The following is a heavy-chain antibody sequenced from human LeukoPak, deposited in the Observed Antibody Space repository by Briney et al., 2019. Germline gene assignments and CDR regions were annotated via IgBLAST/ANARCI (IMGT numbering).Heavy chain of an antibody. V-gene: IGHV3-23*01. CDR3: AKDTSIGKYCTNGVCSPFDY. CDR1: GFTFSRDA. CDR2: ISDSGDYT. J-gene: IGHJ4*02. Sequence: PEGSLRLSCAGSGFTFSRDAMSWVRQAPGQGLEWVSVISDSGDYTSYADSVRGRFTISRDNSRNTLYLQMISLRSEDTAVYYCAKDTSIGKYCTNGVCSPFDYWGQGTLVTVSS. D-gene: IGHD2-8*01.